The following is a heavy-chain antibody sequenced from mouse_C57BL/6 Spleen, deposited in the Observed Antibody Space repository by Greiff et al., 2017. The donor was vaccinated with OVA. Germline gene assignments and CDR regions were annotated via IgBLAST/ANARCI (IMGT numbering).Heavy chain of an antibody. J-gene: IGHJ4*01. D-gene: IGHD3-2*02. CDR1: GYSITSGYY. CDR2: ISYDGSN. Sequence: VQLKESGPGLVKPSQSLSLTCSVTGYSITSGYYWNWIRQFPGNKLEWMGYISYDGSNNYNPSLKNRISITRDTSKNQFFLKLNSVTTEDTATYYCARQDSSGPLPYAMDYWGQGTSVTVSS. CDR3: ARQDSSGPLPYAMDY. V-gene: IGHV3-6*01.